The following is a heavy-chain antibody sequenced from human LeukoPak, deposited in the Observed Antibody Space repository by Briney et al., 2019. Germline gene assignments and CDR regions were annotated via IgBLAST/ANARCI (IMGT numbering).Heavy chain of an antibody. Sequence: ASVKVSCKASGYTFTGYHIHWVRQAPGQGLEWMGRINPYSGDTNFAQKFQGRVTMTRDTSITTAYMDLSSLTPDDPAVYFCARDQGSLTRSWYAGYWGQGTQATVSS. CDR1: GYTFTGYH. CDR2: INPYSGDT. D-gene: IGHD6-13*01. V-gene: IGHV1-2*06. J-gene: IGHJ4*02. CDR3: ARDQGSLTRSWYAGY.